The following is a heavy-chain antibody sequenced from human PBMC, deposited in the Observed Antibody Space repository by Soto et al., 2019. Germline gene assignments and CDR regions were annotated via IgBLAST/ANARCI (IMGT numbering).Heavy chain of an antibody. CDR1: GLTFSSYA. J-gene: IGHJ4*02. CDR2: ISGSGGGT. Sequence: PGGSLRLSCAASGLTFSSYAMSWGRQAPGKGLEWVSSISGSGGGTYYADSVKGRFTFSRDNSKNTLYLQMNSLRAEDTAVYYCAKFGMATTKRSPPYYIDYWGQGALVTVSS. CDR3: AKFGMATTKRSPPYYIDY. V-gene: IGHV3-23*01. D-gene: IGHD1-1*01.